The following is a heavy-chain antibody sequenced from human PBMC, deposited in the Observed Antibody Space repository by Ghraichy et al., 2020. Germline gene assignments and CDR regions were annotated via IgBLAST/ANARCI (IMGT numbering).Heavy chain of an antibody. Sequence: SETLSLTCAVYGGSFSGYYWSWIRQPPGKGLEWIGEINHSGSTNYNPSLKSRVTISVDTSKNQFSLKLSSVTAADTAVYYCAREGIVGATYYYYGMDVWGQGTTVTVSS. D-gene: IGHD1-26*01. CDR2: INHSGST. J-gene: IGHJ6*02. CDR3: AREGIVGATYYYYGMDV. V-gene: IGHV4-34*01. CDR1: GGSFSGYY.